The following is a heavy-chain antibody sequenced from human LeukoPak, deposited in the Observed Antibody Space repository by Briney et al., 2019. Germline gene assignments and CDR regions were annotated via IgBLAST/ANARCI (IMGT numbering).Heavy chain of an antibody. D-gene: IGHD6-13*01. CDR2: ISYDGSNK. V-gene: IGHV3-30*03. J-gene: IGHJ5*02. Sequence: QAGGSLRLSCAASGFTFSSYGMHWVRQAPGKGLEWVAVISYDGSNKYYADSVKGRFTISRDNSKNTLYLQMNSLRAEDTAMYYCARQRWGGAAAWGQGTLVTVSS. CDR3: ARQRWGGAAA. CDR1: GFTFSSYG.